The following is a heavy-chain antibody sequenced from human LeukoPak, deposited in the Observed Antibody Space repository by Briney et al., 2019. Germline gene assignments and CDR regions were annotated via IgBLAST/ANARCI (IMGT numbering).Heavy chain of an antibody. CDR3: AKASGYGDSRTSLFDY. J-gene: IGHJ4*02. D-gene: IGHD4-17*01. CDR1: GFTFSSYG. CDR2: ISYDGSNK. Sequence: PGGSLRLSCAASGFTFSSYGMHWVRRAPGKGLEWVAVISYDGSNKYYADSVKGRFTISRDNSKNTLYLQMNSLRAEDTAAYYCAKASGYGDSRTSLFDYWGQGTLVTVSS. V-gene: IGHV3-30*18.